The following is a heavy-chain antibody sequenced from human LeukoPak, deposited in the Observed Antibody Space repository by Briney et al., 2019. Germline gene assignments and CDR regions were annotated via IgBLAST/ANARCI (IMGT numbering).Heavy chain of an antibody. Sequence: GASVKVSCKVSGGTFSSYAISWVRQAPGQGLEWMGGIIPIFGTANYAQKFQGRVTITTDESTSTAYMELSSLRSEDTAVYYCARVASGITGTGGWFDPWGQGTLVTVSS. CDR3: ARVASGITGTGGWFDP. D-gene: IGHD1-20*01. CDR1: GGTFSSYA. V-gene: IGHV1-69*05. CDR2: IIPIFGTA. J-gene: IGHJ5*02.